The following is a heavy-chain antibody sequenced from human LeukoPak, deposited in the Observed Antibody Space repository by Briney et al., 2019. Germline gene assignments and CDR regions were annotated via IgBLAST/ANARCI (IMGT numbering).Heavy chain of an antibody. CDR1: GGSISSYY. V-gene: IGHV4-59*01. J-gene: IGHJ4*02. Sequence: SETLSLTCTVSGGSISSYYWSWIRQPPREGLEWIGYIYYSGSTNYNPSLKSRVTISVDTSKNQFSLKLSSVTAADTAVYYCAMSIAAAGMDYWGQGTLVTVSS. D-gene: IGHD6-13*01. CDR2: IYYSGST. CDR3: AMSIAAAGMDY.